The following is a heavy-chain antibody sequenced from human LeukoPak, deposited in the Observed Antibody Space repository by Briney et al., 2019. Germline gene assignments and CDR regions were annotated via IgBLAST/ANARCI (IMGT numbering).Heavy chain of an antibody. CDR1: GFTFSSYG. D-gene: IGHD3-22*01. V-gene: IGHV3-30*18. CDR2: ISYDGSNK. Sequence: PGGSLRLSCAASGFTFSSYGMHWVRQAPGKGLEWVAVISYDGSNKYYADSVKGRFTISRDNSKNTLYLQMNSLRAEDTAVYYCAKDPRSYDSSGYYDYWGQGTLVTVPS. J-gene: IGHJ4*02. CDR3: AKDPRSYDSSGYYDY.